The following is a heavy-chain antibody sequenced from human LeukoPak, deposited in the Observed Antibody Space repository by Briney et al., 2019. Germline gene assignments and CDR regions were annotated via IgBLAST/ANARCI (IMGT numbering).Heavy chain of an antibody. CDR1: GFTFSSYA. J-gene: IGHJ4*02. CDR2: ISGSGGST. CDR3: AKAQAPYYDILTGYSPDY. D-gene: IGHD3-9*01. Sequence: SGGSLRLSCAASGFTFSSYAMSWVRQAPGKGLEWVSAISGSGGSTYYADSVKGRFTISRDNSKNTLYLQMNSLRAEDTAVYYCAKAQAPYYDILTGYSPDYWGQGTLVTASS. V-gene: IGHV3-23*01.